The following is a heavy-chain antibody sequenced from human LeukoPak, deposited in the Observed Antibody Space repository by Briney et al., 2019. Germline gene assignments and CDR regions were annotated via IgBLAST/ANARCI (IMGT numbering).Heavy chain of an antibody. CDR1: GFTFSSYA. CDR3: ARDYSSSSRYFDY. Sequence: GRSLRLSRAASGFTFSSYAMHWVRQAPGKGLEWVAVISYDGSNKYYADSVKGRFTISRDNSKNTLYLQMNSLRAEDTAVYYCARDYSSSSRYFDYWGQGTLVTVSS. CDR2: ISYDGSNK. J-gene: IGHJ4*02. D-gene: IGHD6-6*01. V-gene: IGHV3-30*04.